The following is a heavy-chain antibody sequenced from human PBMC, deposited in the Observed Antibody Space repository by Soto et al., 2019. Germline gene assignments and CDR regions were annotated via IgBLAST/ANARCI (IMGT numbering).Heavy chain of an antibody. Sequence: ASVKVSCKASGFTFTSSAVQWVRQARGQRLEWIGWIVVGSGNTNYAQKFQERVTITRDMSTSTAYMELSSLRSEDTAVYYCAAEYSVADNYYYGMDVWGQGTTVTVSS. D-gene: IGHD6-19*01. CDR2: IVVGSGNT. CDR1: GFTFTSSA. V-gene: IGHV1-58*01. J-gene: IGHJ6*02. CDR3: AAEYSVADNYYYGMDV.